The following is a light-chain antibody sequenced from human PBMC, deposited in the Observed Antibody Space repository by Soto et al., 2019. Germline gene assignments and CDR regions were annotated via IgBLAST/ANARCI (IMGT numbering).Light chain of an antibody. CDR2: GAS. V-gene: IGKV3-15*01. CDR1: QSISSD. Sequence: IVMTQSPATLSVSPGERATLSCRASQSISSDVAWYRQKPGQPPTLILYGASTRAIGIRARFSGSGSGTEFTLTINSLQSEDCGTYYCQQYNDWPRSFGGGTKVEIK. J-gene: IGKJ4*01. CDR3: QQYNDWPRS.